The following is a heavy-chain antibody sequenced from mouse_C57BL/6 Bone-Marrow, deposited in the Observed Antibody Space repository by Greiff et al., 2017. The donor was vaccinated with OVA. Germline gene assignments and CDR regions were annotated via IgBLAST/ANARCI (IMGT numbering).Heavy chain of an antibody. CDR1: GFTFSDYY. V-gene: IGHV5-12*01. CDR2: ISNGGGST. D-gene: IGHD1-1*01. CDR3: AGRGYYGSSYYFDY. Sequence: DVQLVESGGGLVQPGGSLKLSCAASGFTFSDYYMYWVRQTPEKRLEWVAYISNGGGSTYYPDTVKGRFTISRDNAKNTLYLQMSRLKSEDTAMYYCAGRGYYGSSYYFDYWGQGTTLTVSS. J-gene: IGHJ2*01.